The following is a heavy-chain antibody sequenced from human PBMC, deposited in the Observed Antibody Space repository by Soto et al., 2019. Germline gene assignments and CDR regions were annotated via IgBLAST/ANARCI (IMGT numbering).Heavy chain of an antibody. CDR3: ARGGAVAGRGRLLLDY. CDR1: GFTFSSYA. V-gene: IGHV3-30-3*01. CDR2: ISYDGSNK. J-gene: IGHJ4*02. Sequence: GGSLRLSCAASGFTFSSYAMHWVRQAPGKGLEWVAVISYDGSNKYYADSVKGRFTISRDNSKNTLYLQMNSLRAEDTAVYYCARGGAVAGRGRLLLDYWGQGTLVTVSS. D-gene: IGHD6-19*01.